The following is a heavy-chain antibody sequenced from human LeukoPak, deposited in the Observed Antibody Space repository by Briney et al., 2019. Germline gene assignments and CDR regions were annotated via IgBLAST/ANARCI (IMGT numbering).Heavy chain of an antibody. J-gene: IGHJ5*02. CDR3: AKDRGYSYGYGP. CDR2: ISGSGDST. V-gene: IGHV3-23*01. Sequence: GGSLRLSCAASGFTFSSHAMIWVRQAPGKGLEWVSGISGSGDSTNYADSVKGRFTISRDNSKNTLYLQMNSLRAEDTAVYYCAKDRGYSYGYGPWGRGTLVTVSS. CDR1: GFTFSSHA. D-gene: IGHD5-18*01.